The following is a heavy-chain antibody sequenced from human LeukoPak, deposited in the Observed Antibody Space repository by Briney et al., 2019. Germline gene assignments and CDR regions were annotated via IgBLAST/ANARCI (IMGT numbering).Heavy chain of an antibody. CDR3: ARVYDFWSGYYSPTRGYFGY. CDR2: IRYDGSNK. D-gene: IGHD3-3*01. V-gene: IGHV3-30*02. Sequence: GGSLRLSCAASGFTFSGSGMHWVRQAPGKGLEWVTFIRYDGSNKYYTDSVKGRFTISRDNSKNTLYLQMDSLRAEDTAVYYCARVYDFWSGYYSPTRGYFGYWGQGTLVTVSS. J-gene: IGHJ4*02. CDR1: GFTFSGSG.